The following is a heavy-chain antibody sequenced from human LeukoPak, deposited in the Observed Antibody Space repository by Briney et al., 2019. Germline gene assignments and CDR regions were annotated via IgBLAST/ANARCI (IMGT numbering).Heavy chain of an antibody. Sequence: GASVKVSCKASGYTFTSYGISWVRQAPGQGLEWMGWISAYNGNTNYAQKLQGRVTMTTDTSTSTAYMELRSLRSDDTAVYYCARVGRDYYDRSGYLVGAFDIWGQGTMVTVS. CDR1: GYTFTSYG. CDR2: ISAYNGNT. J-gene: IGHJ3*02. V-gene: IGHV1-18*01. CDR3: ARVGRDYYDRSGYLVGAFDI. D-gene: IGHD3-22*01.